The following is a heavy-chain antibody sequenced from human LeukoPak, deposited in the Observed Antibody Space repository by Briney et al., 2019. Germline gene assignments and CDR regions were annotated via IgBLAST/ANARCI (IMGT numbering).Heavy chain of an antibody. CDR1: GFTFSSYS. D-gene: IGHD3-9*01. CDR3: ARDFSYDILTGYYPYYYYGMDV. Sequence: GGSLRLSCAASGFTFSSYSMNWVRQAPGKGLEWVSSISSSSSYIYYADSVEGRFTISRDNAKNSLYLQMNSLRAEDTAVYYCARDFSYDILTGYYPYYYYGMDVWGQGTTVTVSS. CDR2: ISSSSSYI. J-gene: IGHJ6*02. V-gene: IGHV3-21*01.